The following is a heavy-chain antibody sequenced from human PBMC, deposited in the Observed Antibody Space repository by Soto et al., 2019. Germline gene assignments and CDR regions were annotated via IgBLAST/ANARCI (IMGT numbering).Heavy chain of an antibody. J-gene: IGHJ4*02. CDR1: GFTFSSYS. Sequence: PGGSLRLSCAASGFTFSSYSMNWVRQAPGKGLEWVSSISSSSSYIYYADSVKGRFTISRDNAKNSLYLQMNSLRAEDTAVYYCARVGSSVYCSSTSCYVVPSLLYGDYPVDYWGQGTLVTVSS. CDR3: ARVGSSVYCSSTSCYVVPSLLYGDYPVDY. D-gene: IGHD2-2*01. CDR2: ISSSSSYI. V-gene: IGHV3-21*01.